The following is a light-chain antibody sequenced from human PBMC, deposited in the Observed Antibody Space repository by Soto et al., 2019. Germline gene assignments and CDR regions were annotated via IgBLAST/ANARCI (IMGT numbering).Light chain of an antibody. CDR3: QPYDNDSWT. CDR1: QSISSW. J-gene: IGKJ1*01. Sequence: DIQMTQSPSTLSASVGDRVIITCRASQSISSWLAWYQQKPGKAPNLLIYKASTLKSGVPSRFSGSGSGTEFTLTISSLQPDDFANSYCQPYDNDSWTFGQGTKVDSK. V-gene: IGKV1-5*03. CDR2: KAS.